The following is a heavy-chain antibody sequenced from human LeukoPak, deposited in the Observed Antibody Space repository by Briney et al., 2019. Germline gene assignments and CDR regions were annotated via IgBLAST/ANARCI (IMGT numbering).Heavy chain of an antibody. CDR3: ARGYDYGDYVGDFDY. J-gene: IGHJ4*02. Sequence: ASGNVSCKASGYTFTSYPISWVRQAPGQGLEWMGWITTYNGYTKYAQKLQDRVTMTTDTPTTTAYMDLRGLRSDDTAVYYCARGYDYGDYVGDFDYWGQGTLVTVSS. CDR1: GYTFTSYP. D-gene: IGHD4-17*01. V-gene: IGHV1-18*01. CDR2: ITTYNGYT.